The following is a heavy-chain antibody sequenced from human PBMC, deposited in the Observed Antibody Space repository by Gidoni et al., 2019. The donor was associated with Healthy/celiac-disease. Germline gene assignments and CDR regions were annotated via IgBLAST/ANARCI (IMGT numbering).Heavy chain of an antibody. J-gene: IGHJ3*02. D-gene: IGHD1-26*01. CDR1: GFTFSSYG. CDR2: IGTAGDT. V-gene: IGHV3-13*01. CDR3: ARERSGSYDVGLAWAVRNHDAFDI. Sequence: EVQLVESGGGLVQPGGSLRLSCAASGFTFSSYGMHWVRQATGKGLEWVSAIGTAGDTYYPGSVKGRFTISRENAKNSLYLQMNSLRAGDTAVYYCARERSGSYDVGLAWAVRNHDAFDIWGQGTMVTVSS.